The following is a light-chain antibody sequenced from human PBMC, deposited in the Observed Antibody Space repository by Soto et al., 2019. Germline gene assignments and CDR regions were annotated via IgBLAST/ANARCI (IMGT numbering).Light chain of an antibody. Sequence: SYELTQPPSVSVAPGKTARITCGGNNIGSKSVHWYQQKPRQAPVLVIYYDSDRPSGIPERFSGSNSGNTATLTISRVEAGDEADYYCQVWDSSSDVVFGGGTQLTVL. CDR2: YDS. V-gene: IGLV3-21*04. J-gene: IGLJ2*01. CDR3: QVWDSSSDVV. CDR1: NIGSKS.